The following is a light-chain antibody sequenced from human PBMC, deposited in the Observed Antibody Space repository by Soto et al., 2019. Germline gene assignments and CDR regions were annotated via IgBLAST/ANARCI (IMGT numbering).Light chain of an antibody. CDR3: QQNNSYPLT. Sequence: DIQMTQSPATLSPSVGDRFTITCRASHSIGNGLAWYQQKPGKAPNLLIYKASSLQSGVPSRFSGSGSGTEFTLTISGLQPDDFAIYYCQQNNSYPLTFGGGTKVDVK. CDR2: KAS. CDR1: HSIGNG. V-gene: IGKV1-5*03. J-gene: IGKJ4*01.